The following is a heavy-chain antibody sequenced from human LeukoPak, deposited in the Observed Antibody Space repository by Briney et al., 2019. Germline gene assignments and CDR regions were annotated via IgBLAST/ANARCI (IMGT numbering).Heavy chain of an antibody. J-gene: IGHJ4*02. Sequence: GGSLRLSCAASGFTFSIYSMNWVRQAPGKGLEWVSYISSSSSTIYYADSVKGRFTISRDNAKNSLYLQMNSLRAEDTAVYYCARGDSCYDCTYWGQGTLVTVSS. CDR2: ISSSSSTI. CDR1: GFTFSIYS. D-gene: IGHD5-12*01. V-gene: IGHV3-48*01. CDR3: ARGDSCYDCTY.